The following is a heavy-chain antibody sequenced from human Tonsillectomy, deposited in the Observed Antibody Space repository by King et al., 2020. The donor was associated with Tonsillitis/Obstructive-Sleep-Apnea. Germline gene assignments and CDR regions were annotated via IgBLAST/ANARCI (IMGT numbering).Heavy chain of an antibody. CDR2: ISGSGGST. CDR3: AGGGSDTAMVYLYYYYMDV. V-gene: IGHV3-23*04. J-gene: IGHJ6*03. Sequence: VQLVESGGGLVQPGGSLRLSCAASGFTFSSYAMSWVRQAPGKGLEWVSAISGSGGSTYYADSVKGRFTISRDNSKNTLYLQMNSLRAEDTAVYYCAGGGSDTAMVYLYYYYMDVWGKGTTVTVSS. D-gene: IGHD5-18*01. CDR1: GFTFSSYA.